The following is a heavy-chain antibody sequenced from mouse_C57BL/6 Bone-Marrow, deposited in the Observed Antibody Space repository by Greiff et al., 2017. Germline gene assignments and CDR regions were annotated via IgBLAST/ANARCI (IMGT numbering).Heavy chain of an antibody. J-gene: IGHJ3*01. Sequence: VQLQQSGPELVKPGASVKISCKASGYSFTGYYMNWVKQSPEKSLEWIGEINPSTGGTTYNQKFKAKATLTVDESSSTAYMQLKSLTSEDSAVYYCARDGGYSVAYWGQGTLVTVSA. CDR2: INPSTGGT. CDR1: GYSFTGYY. V-gene: IGHV1-42*01. CDR3: ARDGGYSVAY. D-gene: IGHD2-3*01.